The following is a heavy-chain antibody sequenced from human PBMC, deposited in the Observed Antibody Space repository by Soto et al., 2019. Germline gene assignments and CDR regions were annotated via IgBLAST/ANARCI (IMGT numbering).Heavy chain of an antibody. J-gene: IGHJ6*02. CDR1: GFTFDDYT. D-gene: IGHD2-2*01. V-gene: IGHV3-43*01. CDR2: ISWDGGST. Sequence: GGSLRLSCAASGFTFDDYTMHWVRQAPGKGLEWVSLISWDGGSTYYADSVKGRFTISRDNSKNSLYLQMNSLRTEDTALYYCAKGPRFCSSTSCYGAYYYYGMDVWGQGTTVTVSS. CDR3: AKGPRFCSSTSCYGAYYYYGMDV.